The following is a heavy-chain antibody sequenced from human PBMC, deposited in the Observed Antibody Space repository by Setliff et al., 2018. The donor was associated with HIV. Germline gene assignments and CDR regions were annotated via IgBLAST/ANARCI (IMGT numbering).Heavy chain of an antibody. CDR3: ARDLPLPGIAVAASMGRDYYYSMDV. CDR2: INTNTGNP. Sequence: ASVQVSCKASGYTFTSYAMNWVRQAPGQGLEWMGWINTNTGNPTYAQGFTGRFVFSLDTSVSTAYLQISSLKAEDTAVYYCARDLPLPGIAVAASMGRDYYYSMDVWGQGTTVTVSS. V-gene: IGHV7-4-1*02. D-gene: IGHD6-19*01. CDR1: GYTFTSYA. J-gene: IGHJ6*02.